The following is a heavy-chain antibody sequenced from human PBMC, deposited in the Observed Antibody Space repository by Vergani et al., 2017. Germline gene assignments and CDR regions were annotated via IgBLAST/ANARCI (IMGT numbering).Heavy chain of an antibody. J-gene: IGHJ4*02. D-gene: IGHD3-10*01. V-gene: IGHV3-30*18. Sequence: VQLVESGGGLVQPGRSLRLSCAASGFTFSSYGMHWVRQAPGKGLEWVAVISYDGSNKYYADSVKGRFTISRDNSKNTLYLQMNSLRAEDTAVYYCAKVKLLWFGELLYTPGYFDYWGQGTLVTVSS. CDR1: GFTFSSYG. CDR3: AKVKLLWFGELLYTPGYFDY. CDR2: ISYDGSNK.